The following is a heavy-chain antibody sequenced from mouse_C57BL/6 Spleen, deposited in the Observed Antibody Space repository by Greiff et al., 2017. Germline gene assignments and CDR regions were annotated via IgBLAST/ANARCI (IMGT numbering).Heavy chain of an antibody. CDR1: GFTFTDYY. J-gene: IGHJ4*01. V-gene: IGHV7-3*01. Sequence: EVMLVESGGGLVQPGGSLSLSCAASGFTFTDYYMSWVRQPPGKALEWLGFIRHKANGYTTEYSASVKGRFTISRDNSQSILYLQMSALRAEDSATYYCARSLNWVYDMDYWGKGTSVTVSS. CDR3: ARSLNWVYDMDY. CDR2: IRHKANGYTT. D-gene: IGHD4-1*01.